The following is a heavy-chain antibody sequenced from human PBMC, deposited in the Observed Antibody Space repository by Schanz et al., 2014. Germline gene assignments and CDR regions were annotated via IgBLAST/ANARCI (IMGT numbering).Heavy chain of an antibody. CDR1: GFTFSIYA. D-gene: IGHD3-10*01. J-gene: IGHJ3*02. Sequence: EVQLVESGGGLVQPGGSLRLSCSASGFTFSIYAMHWVRQAPGKGLEYVSAISHDGYSTYYADSVKGRFTISRDNSKNTLYLQMNSLRAEDTAVYYCAKGRFGELSAFDIWGQGTMVNVSS. CDR3: AKGRFGELSAFDI. V-gene: IGHV3-64D*06. CDR2: ISHDGYST.